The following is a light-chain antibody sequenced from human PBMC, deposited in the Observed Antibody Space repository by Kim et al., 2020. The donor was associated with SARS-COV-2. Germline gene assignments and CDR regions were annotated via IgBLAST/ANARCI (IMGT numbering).Light chain of an antibody. CDR1: QSVSSNY. CDR3: QQSGAT. CDR2: EAS. J-gene: IGKJ1*01. Sequence: IVLTQSPGTLSLSPGEGATLSCRASQSVSSNYLAWYQQKPGQAPRLLIYEASSRATGIPDRFSGSGSGTDFTLTISSLEPEDSAVYYCQQSGATFGQGTKVDIK. V-gene: IGKV3-20*01.